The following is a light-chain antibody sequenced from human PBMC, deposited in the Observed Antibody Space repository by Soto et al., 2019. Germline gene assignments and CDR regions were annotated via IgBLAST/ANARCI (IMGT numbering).Light chain of an antibody. CDR2: EVS. CDR3: NSFASSSTYV. CDR1: SSDVGGYKY. V-gene: IGLV2-14*01. J-gene: IGLJ1*01. Sequence: ALTQPASVSGSPGQSITISCTGTSSDVGGYKYVSWYQQHPGKAPKLIIYEVSNRPSGVSNRFSGSKSGNTASLTISGLQAEDETDYYCNSFASSSTYVLGTGTKVTVL.